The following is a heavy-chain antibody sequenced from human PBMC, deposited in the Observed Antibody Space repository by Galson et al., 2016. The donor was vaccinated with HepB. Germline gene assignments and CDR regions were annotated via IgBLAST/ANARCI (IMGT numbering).Heavy chain of an antibody. D-gene: IGHD3-9*01. J-gene: IGHJ5*01. CDR1: GYTFADYY. Sequence: SVKVSCETSGYTFADYYIHWVRQAPGQGLEWMGWIKPKSGDTNYAQKFQGRVNMTRDASISKAYMDLRRLRPADTAVYYCAFQDYDILSAYYTYWFDSWGQGTLLTVSS. CDR3: AFQDYDILSAYYTYWFDS. V-gene: IGHV1-2*02. CDR2: IKPKSGDT.